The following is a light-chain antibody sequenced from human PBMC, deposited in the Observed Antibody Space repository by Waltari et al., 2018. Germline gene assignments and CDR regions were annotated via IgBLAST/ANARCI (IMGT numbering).Light chain of an antibody. CDR1: DSDVGAYDF. Sequence: QSALTQPASVSGSPGQSITISCSGTDSDVGAYDFVSWYQQHPGKAPHLVIYEVSNRPSAISKRFSAAKSGNTASLTISGLQAEDEADYYCSSYTTSSAPGVFGTGTRVTVL. J-gene: IGLJ1*01. V-gene: IGLV2-14*01. CDR2: EVS. CDR3: SSYTTSSAPGV.